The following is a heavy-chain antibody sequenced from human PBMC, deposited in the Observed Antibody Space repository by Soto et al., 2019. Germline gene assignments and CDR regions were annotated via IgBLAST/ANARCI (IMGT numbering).Heavy chain of an antibody. D-gene: IGHD5-18*01. CDR2: ISYDGSNK. Sequence: QVQLVESGGGVVQPGRSLRLSCAVSGFTFSSYGMHWVRQAPGKGLEWVAVISYDGSNKYYADSVKGRFTISRDNSKNTLYLQMNSLRAEDTAVYYCALNTAMVNYYGMDVWGQGTTVTVSS. V-gene: IGHV3-30*03. CDR1: GFTFSSYG. J-gene: IGHJ6*02. CDR3: ALNTAMVNYYGMDV.